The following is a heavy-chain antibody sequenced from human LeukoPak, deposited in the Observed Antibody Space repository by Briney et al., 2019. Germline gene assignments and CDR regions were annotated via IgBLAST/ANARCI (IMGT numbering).Heavy chain of an antibody. CDR1: GGTFSSYA. V-gene: IGHV1-69*05. J-gene: IGHJ6*03. CDR2: IIPIFGTA. Sequence: VASVKVSCKPSGGTFSSYAISWVPEAPGQGVEWMGRIIPIFGTANYAQTFQGRVTITTDKSTSTAYMELSSLRSEDTAVYYCATPRYSSSLPYYYMDVWGKGTTVTVCS. D-gene: IGHD6-6*01. CDR3: ATPRYSSSLPYYYMDV.